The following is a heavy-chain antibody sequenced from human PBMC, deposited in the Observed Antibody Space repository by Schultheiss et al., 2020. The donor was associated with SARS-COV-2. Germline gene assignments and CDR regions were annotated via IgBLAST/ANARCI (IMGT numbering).Heavy chain of an antibody. Sequence: SETLSLTCTVSGGSISSYYWSWIRQPAGKGLEWIGRIYTSGSTNYNPSLKSRVTISVDTSKNQFSLKLSSVTAADTAVYYCARGHPEMATPDYWGQGTLVTVSS. CDR3: ARGHPEMATPDY. CDR1: GGSISSYY. J-gene: IGHJ4*02. CDR2: IYTSGST. D-gene: IGHD5-24*01. V-gene: IGHV4-4*07.